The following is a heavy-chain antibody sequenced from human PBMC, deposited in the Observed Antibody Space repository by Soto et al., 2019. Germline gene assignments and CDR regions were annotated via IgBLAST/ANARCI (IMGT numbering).Heavy chain of an antibody. CDR2: IYYSGST. V-gene: IGHV4-59*08. Sequence: PSETLSLTCTVSGGSISSYYWSWIRQPPGKGLEWIGYIYYSGSTNYNPSLKSRVTISVGTSKNQFSLKLSSVTAADTAVYYCARSKRCTNGVCYPYYYYYMDVWGKGTTVTVSS. J-gene: IGHJ6*03. D-gene: IGHD2-8*01. CDR1: GGSISSYY. CDR3: ARSKRCTNGVCYPYYYYYMDV.